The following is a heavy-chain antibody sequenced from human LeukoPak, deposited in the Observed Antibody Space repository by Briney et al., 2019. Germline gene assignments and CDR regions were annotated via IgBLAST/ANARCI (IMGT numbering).Heavy chain of an antibody. CDR2: ISNSDGST. Sequence: GGSLRLSCAASGFTFSSYAMSWVRQAPGKGLEWVSTISNSDGSTYYADSVKGRFTISRDNSENTLYLQMDSLRAEDTAVYYCAKATGYLLWGQGTLVTVSS. J-gene: IGHJ4*02. CDR1: GFTFSSYA. CDR3: AKATGYLL. V-gene: IGHV3-23*01. D-gene: IGHD1-14*01.